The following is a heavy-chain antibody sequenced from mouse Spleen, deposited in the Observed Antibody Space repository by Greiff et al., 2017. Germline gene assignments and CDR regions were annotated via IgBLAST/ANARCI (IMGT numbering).Heavy chain of an antibody. V-gene: IGHV5-6*01. CDR1: GFTFSSYG. CDR3: ARQDGEKRDYAMDY. J-gene: IGHJ4*01. Sequence: EVHGVESGGDLVKPGGSLKLSCAASGFTFSSYGMSWVRQTPDKRLEWVATISSGGSYTYYPDSVKGRFTISRDNAKNTLYLQMSSLKSEDTAMYYCARQDGEKRDYAMDYWGQGTSVTVSS. D-gene: IGHD1-1*01. CDR2: ISSGGSYT.